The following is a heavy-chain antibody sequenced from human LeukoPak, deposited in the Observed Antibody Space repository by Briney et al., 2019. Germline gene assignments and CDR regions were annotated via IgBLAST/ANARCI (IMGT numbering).Heavy chain of an antibody. Sequence: GASVKVSFKASGYTFTSYGINWVRQAPGQGLEWMGWISAYNGNTNYAQKLQGRVTMTTDTSTSTAYMELRSLRSDGTAVYYCASRSRYCSGGSCYNWFDPWGQGTLVTVSS. CDR2: ISAYNGNT. CDR1: GYTFTSYG. D-gene: IGHD2-15*01. V-gene: IGHV1-18*01. J-gene: IGHJ5*02. CDR3: ASRSRYCSGGSCYNWFDP.